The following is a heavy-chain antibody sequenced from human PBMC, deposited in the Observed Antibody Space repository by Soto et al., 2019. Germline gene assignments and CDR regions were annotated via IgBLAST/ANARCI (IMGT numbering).Heavy chain of an antibody. CDR1: GGSISSGGYY. CDR3: GRGGWPYNWNYIWFDL. Sequence: SETLSLTCTVSGGSISSGGYYWSWIRQHPEKGLERIGYISYSGSTDYNPSLKSRVSISMDTSKNRFSLKLSSVTDTDTAVYNCGRGGWPYNWNYIWFDLWGQGAPVTVSS. V-gene: IGHV4-31*03. CDR2: ISYSGST. D-gene: IGHD1-7*01. J-gene: IGHJ5*02.